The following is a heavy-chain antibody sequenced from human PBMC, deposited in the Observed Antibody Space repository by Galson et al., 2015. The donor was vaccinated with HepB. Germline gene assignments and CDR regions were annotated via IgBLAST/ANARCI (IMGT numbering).Heavy chain of an antibody. V-gene: IGHV7-4-1*02. Sequence: SVKVSCKASGYTFTSYAMNWVRQAPGQGLEWMGWINTNTGNPTYAQGFTGRFVFSLDTSVSTAYLQISSLKAEDTAVYYCARGGRRVSIAAAVSYNWFDPWGQGTLVTVSS. CDR2: INTNTGNP. CDR1: GYTFTSYA. D-gene: IGHD6-13*01. J-gene: IGHJ5*02. CDR3: ARGGRRVSIAAAVSYNWFDP.